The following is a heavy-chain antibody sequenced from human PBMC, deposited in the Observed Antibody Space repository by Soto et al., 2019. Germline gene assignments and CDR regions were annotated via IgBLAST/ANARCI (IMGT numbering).Heavy chain of an antibody. Sequence: EVQLLESGGGLVQPGGSLRLSCAASGFTFSSYAMSWVRQAPGKGLEWVSAISGSGGSTYYADSVKGRFTISRDNSKNTLYLQMNSLRAEDTAVYYCAILPWGNSGYVTGTLQGDSLQVNVTYWGQGTLVTVSS. CDR3: AILPWGNSGYVTGTLQGDSLQVNVTY. J-gene: IGHJ4*02. D-gene: IGHD5-12*01. CDR1: GFTFSSYA. V-gene: IGHV3-23*01. CDR2: ISGSGGST.